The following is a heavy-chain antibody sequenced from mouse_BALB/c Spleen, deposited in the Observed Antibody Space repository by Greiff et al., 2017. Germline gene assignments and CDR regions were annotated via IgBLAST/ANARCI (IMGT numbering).Heavy chain of an antibody. V-gene: IGHV5-4*02. Sequence: EVQLVESGGGLVKPGGSLKLSCAASGFTFSDYYMYWVRQTPEKRLEWVATISDGGSYTYYPDSVKGRFTISRDNAKNNLYLQMSSLKSEDTAMYYCARAPYYRYDAWFAYWGQGTLVTVSA. J-gene: IGHJ3*01. CDR2: ISDGGSYT. CDR3: ARAPYYRYDAWFAY. CDR1: GFTFSDYY. D-gene: IGHD2-14*01.